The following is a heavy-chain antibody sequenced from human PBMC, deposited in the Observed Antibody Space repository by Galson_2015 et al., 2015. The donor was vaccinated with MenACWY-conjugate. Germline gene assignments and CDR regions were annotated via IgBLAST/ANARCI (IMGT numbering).Heavy chain of an antibody. V-gene: IGHV5-51*01. CDR2: IYPGDSDT. D-gene: IGHD1-1*01. CDR3: ARRLYGTGPDDGMDV. Sequence: QSGAEVKKPGESLQISCKGSGYSFTSYWIGWVRQMPGKGLEWMGIIYPGDSDTRYSPSFQGQVTISADKSISTAYLQWSSLKASDTAMYYCARRLYGTGPDDGMDVWGQGTTVTVSS. J-gene: IGHJ6*02. CDR1: GYSFTSYW.